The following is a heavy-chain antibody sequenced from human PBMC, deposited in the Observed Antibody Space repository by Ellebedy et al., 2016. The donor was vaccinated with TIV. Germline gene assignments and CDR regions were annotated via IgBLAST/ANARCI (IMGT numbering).Heavy chain of an antibody. CDR1: GYTFTSYG. CDR2: ISTYNGNT. J-gene: IGHJ5*02. Sequence: AASVKVSCKTSGYTFTSYGISWVRQAPGQGLEWMGWISTYNGNTNYAQNLQDRVTMTRDTSTSTAYMDLRSLRSDDTAVYYCARDRDVLTGFANWFDPWGQGTLVTVSS. V-gene: IGHV1-18*01. CDR3: ARDRDVLTGFANWFDP. D-gene: IGHD3-9*01.